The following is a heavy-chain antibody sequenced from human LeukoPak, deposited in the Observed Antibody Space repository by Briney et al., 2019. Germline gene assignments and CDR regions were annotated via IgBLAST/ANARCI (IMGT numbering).Heavy chain of an antibody. Sequence: SETLSLTCTVSGGSISSYYWSWIRQPAGKGLEWIGRIYTSGSTNYNPSLKSRVTISVDTSKNQFSLKLSSVTAADTAVYYCARGVDYYDSSGRFDYWGQGTLVTVSS. V-gene: IGHV4-4*07. CDR3: ARGVDYYDSSGRFDY. D-gene: IGHD3-22*01. CDR2: IYTSGST. J-gene: IGHJ4*02. CDR1: GGSISSYY.